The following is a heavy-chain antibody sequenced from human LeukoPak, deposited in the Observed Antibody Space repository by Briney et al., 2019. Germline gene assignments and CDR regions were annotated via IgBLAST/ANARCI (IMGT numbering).Heavy chain of an antibody. V-gene: IGHV1-18*01. D-gene: IGHD4-23*01. Sequence: GASVKAPCKASGYTFTNYGISWVRQAPGQGLEWMGWISAYNGYTDYAQKLQFRVTMTTDTSTSTAYMELRSLRSDDTAVYYCARDKAVTTEVTQHFQHWGQGTLVTVSS. J-gene: IGHJ1*01. CDR1: GYTFTNYG. CDR3: ARDKAVTTEVTQHFQH. CDR2: ISAYNGYT.